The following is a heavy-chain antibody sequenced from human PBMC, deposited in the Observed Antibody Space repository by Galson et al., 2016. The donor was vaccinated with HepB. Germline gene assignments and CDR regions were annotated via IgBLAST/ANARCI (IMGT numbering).Heavy chain of an antibody. D-gene: IGHD2-2*01. J-gene: IGHJ4*02. CDR1: GYSFVSYW. CDR2: TYPGDSET. Sequence: QSGAEVKKPGESLKISCKGSGYSFVSYWIGWVRQMPGKGLEWMGYTYPGDSETRYARSFEGHVTISADNSISTAYLQWNSLKASDTAISYCASHVRCTSTTRYPLEGFNFWGQGTLVTVSS. V-gene: IGHV5-51*01. CDR3: ASHVRCTSTTRYPLEGFNF.